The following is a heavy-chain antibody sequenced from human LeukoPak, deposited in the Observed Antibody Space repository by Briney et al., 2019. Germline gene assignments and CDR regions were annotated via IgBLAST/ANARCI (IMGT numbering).Heavy chain of an antibody. D-gene: IGHD5-24*01. Sequence: SETLSLTCALYGGSFSAYYWSWIRQSPGKGLEWIGEINHSGSTNYNPSLKSRVIISVDTSQNQFSLKLSSVTAADTAVYYCASQTDGYNSLFDYWGQGTLVTVSS. CDR1: GGSFSAYY. CDR3: ASQTDGYNSLFDY. V-gene: IGHV4-34*01. J-gene: IGHJ4*02. CDR2: INHSGST.